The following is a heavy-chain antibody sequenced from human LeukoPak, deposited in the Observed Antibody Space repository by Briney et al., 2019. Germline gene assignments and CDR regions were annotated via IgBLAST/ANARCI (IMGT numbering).Heavy chain of an antibody. CDR1: GYTFTSYG. V-gene: IGHV1-18*01. Sequence: GASVKVSCKASGYTFTSYGISWVRQAPGQGLEWMGWISAYNGNTNYAQKLQGRVTMTTDTSTSTAFMELRSLRSDDTAVYYCARDLHCSSTSCYRFQLNDAFDIWGQGTMVTVSS. CDR2: ISAYNGNT. J-gene: IGHJ3*02. D-gene: IGHD2-2*02. CDR3: ARDLHCSSTSCYRFQLNDAFDI.